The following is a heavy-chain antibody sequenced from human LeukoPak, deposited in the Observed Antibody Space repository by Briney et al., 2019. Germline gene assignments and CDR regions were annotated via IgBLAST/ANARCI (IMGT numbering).Heavy chain of an antibody. V-gene: IGHV3-21*01. Sequence: PGGSLRLSCAASGFTFSSYSMNWVRQAPGKGLEWVSSISSSSSYIYYADSVEGRFTISRDNAKNSLYLQMNSLGAEDTAVYYCARSDSIAFDIWGQGTMVTVSS. CDR2: ISSSSSYI. CDR1: GFTFSSYS. J-gene: IGHJ3*02. CDR3: ARSDSIAFDI. D-gene: IGHD2-21*01.